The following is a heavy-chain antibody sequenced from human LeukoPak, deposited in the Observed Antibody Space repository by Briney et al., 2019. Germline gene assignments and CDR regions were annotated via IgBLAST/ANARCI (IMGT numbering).Heavy chain of an antibody. J-gene: IGHJ3*01. CDR2: ISAYNGNT. CDR3: AGARYLTGSRDDAFDF. V-gene: IGHV1-18*01. D-gene: IGHD1-26*01. Sequence: ASVKVSCKASGYTFPRYGISWVRQAPGQGLEWMACISAYNGNTDYAQKLQGRVTMTTDTSTSTAYMELRSLRSDDTAVYYCAGARYLTGSRDDAFDFWGQGTVVTVSA. CDR1: GYTFPRYG.